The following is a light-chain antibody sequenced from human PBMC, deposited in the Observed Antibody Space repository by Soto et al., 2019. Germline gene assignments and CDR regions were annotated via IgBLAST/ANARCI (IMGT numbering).Light chain of an antibody. CDR1: QNINKG. CDR3: QQYKSYST. V-gene: IGKV1-5*03. Sequence: DIQMTQSPSPLSASVGDRVTITCRASQNINKGLAWYQQKPGKAPKLLIYEASTLEGGVPSRFSGSGSGTEFTLTISSLQPDDFATYWCQQYKSYSTFGQGTKMDIK. CDR2: EAS. J-gene: IGKJ1*01.